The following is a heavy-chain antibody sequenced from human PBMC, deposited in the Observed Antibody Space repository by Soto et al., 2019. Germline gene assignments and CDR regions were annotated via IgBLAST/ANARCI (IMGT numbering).Heavy chain of an antibody. CDR3: ARDLGPFGVVDY. Sequence: GGSLRLSCAASGFTFSRYWMHWVRQAPGKGLEWVAVVWSDGSKKYYADSVKGRFTISRDNSKNTLYLQKNSLRAEDTAVYYCARDLGPFGVVDYWGQGTLVTVSS. V-gene: IGHV3-33*08. CDR1: GFTFSRYW. D-gene: IGHD3-3*01. CDR2: VWSDGSKK. J-gene: IGHJ4*02.